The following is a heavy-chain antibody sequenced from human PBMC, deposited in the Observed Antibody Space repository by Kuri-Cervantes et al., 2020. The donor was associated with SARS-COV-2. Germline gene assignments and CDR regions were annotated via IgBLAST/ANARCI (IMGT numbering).Heavy chain of an antibody. J-gene: IGHJ4*02. D-gene: IGHD3-10*01. V-gene: IGHV3-30-3*01. Sequence: GESLKISCAASGFTFSSYAMHWVRQAPGKGLEWVAVISYDGSNKYYADSVKGRFTISRDNSKNTLYLQMNSPRAEDTAVYYCAREGMVRGATFFDYWGQGTLVTVSS. CDR2: ISYDGSNK. CDR3: AREGMVRGATFFDY. CDR1: GFTFSSYA.